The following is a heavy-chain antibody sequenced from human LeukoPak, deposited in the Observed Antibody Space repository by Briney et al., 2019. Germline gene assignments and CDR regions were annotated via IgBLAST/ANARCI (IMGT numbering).Heavy chain of an antibody. CDR3: ARDGYQLPNYHYHMDV. CDR1: GFTFINYW. CDR2: ISYDGSQK. D-gene: IGHD2-2*01. Sequence: GGSLRLSCSASGFTFINYWMSWVRQAPGKGPEWLALISYDGSQKYFADSVKGRFTISRDNSKNTLYLQMNSLRAEDTAVYYCARDGYQLPNYHYHMDVWGKGTTVTVSS. V-gene: IGHV3-30*03. J-gene: IGHJ6*03.